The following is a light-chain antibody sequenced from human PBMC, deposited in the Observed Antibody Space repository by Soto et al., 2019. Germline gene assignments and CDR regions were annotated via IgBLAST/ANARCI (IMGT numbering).Light chain of an antibody. J-gene: IGLJ1*01. CDR1: SSDVGYYNY. Sequence: QSVLTQPASVSGSPGQSITISCTGTSSDVGYYNYVSWFQQHPGKAPKLMISEVVNRPSGVSIRFSGSKSGDTASLTITGLQAEDEADYYCSPYAAGSIYVFGTGTKVTVL. CDR2: EVV. V-gene: IGLV2-14*01. CDR3: SPYAAGSIYV.